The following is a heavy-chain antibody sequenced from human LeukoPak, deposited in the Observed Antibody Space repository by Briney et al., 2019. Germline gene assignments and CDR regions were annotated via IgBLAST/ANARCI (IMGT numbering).Heavy chain of an antibody. CDR3: ARGYDILTGYTRSFDY. CDR2: SNHSGST. D-gene: IGHD3-9*01. CDR1: GGSFSGYY. V-gene: IGHV4-34*01. Sequence: PSETLSLTCAVYGGSFSGYYCSWIRQPPGKGLELMGESNHSGSTNYNPSLKSRLTISVDTSKTQFSLKLTSVTAADTAVYYCARGYDILTGYTRSFDYWGQGTLVTVSS. J-gene: IGHJ4*02.